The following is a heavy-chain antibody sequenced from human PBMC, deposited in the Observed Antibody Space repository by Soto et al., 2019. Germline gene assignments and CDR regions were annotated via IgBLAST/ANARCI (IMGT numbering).Heavy chain of an antibody. D-gene: IGHD3-22*01. V-gene: IGHV1-69*13. CDR1: GGTFSSYA. CDR2: IIPIFGTA. J-gene: IGHJ4*02. CDR3: ARDRPPYYDSSGSSEGGFDY. Sequence: GASVKVSCKASGGTFSSYAISWERQAPGQGLEWMGGIIPIFGTANYAQKFQGRVTITADESTSTAYMELSSLRSEDTAVYYCARDRPPYYDSSGSSEGGFDYWGQGTLVTVSS.